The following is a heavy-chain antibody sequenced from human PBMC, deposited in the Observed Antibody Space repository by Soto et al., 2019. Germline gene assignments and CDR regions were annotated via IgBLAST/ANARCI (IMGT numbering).Heavy chain of an antibody. V-gene: IGHV4-34*01. CDR1: GGSFSGYY. CDR2: IYHSGST. D-gene: IGHD4-17*01. CDR3: ARIVDYGGNPYFDY. Sequence: SETLSLTCAVFGGSFSGYYWNWIRQPPGKGLEWIGEIYHSGSTNYNPSLKSRVTISVDTSKNQFSLKLSSVTAADTAVYYCARIVDYGGNPYFDYWGQGTLVTVSS. J-gene: IGHJ4*02.